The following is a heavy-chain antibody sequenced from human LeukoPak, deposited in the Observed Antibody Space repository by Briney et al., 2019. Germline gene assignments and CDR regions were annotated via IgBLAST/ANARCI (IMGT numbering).Heavy chain of an antibody. CDR2: ISASGGST. CDR1: GFPFSNYA. V-gene: IGHV3-23*01. J-gene: IGHJ4*02. CDR3: AKNYSKFSAQIYFDY. D-gene: IGHD2-21*01. Sequence: PGGSLRLSCAASGFPFSNYAMSWVRQAPGKGLEWVSGISASGGSTYYPDSVKDRFTTSRDNSKSTLYLQVNNLREEDPAVDDCAKNYSKFSAQIYFDYWGQGTLVMVSS.